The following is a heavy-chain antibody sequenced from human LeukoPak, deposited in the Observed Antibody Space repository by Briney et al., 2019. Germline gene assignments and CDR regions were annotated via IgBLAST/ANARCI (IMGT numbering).Heavy chain of an antibody. J-gene: IGHJ3*02. CDR1: RYTFTKYA. D-gene: IGHD3-10*01. CDR2: VNTNTGNP. CDR3: ARKVFRADDAFDI. Sequence: ASVKVSCKASRYTFTKYAMNWVRQAPGQGLEWMGWVNTNTGNPTYAQGFTGRFVFSLDTSVSTAYLQISSLKAEDTAVYYCARKVFRADDAFDIWGQGQWSPSLQ. V-gene: IGHV7-4-1*02.